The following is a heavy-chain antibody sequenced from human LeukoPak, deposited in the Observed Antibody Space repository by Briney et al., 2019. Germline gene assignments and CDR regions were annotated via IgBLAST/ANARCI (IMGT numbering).Heavy chain of an antibody. CDR1: GYRLTSYW. CDR3: ARTYYDFWSGLRAFDI. V-gene: IGHV5-51*01. CDR2: IYPGDSDT. D-gene: IGHD3-3*01. J-gene: IGHJ3*02. Sequence: GESLKISCKGSGYRLTSYWIGWVRQMPGKGLEWMGIIYPGDSDTRYSPSFQGQVTISADKSISTAYLQWSSLKASDTAMYYCARTYYDFWSGLRAFDIWGQGTMVTVSS.